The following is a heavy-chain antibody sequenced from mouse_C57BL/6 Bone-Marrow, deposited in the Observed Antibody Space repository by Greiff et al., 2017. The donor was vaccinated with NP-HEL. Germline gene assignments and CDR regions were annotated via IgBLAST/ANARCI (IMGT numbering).Heavy chain of an antibody. CDR1: GYTFTDYY. CDR3: ARGYYYGRESYWYFDV. Sequence: QVQLKQSGPELVKPGASVKISCKASGYTFTDYYINWVKQRPGQGLEWIGWIFPGSGSTYYNEKFKGKATLTVDKSSSTAYMLLSSLTSEDSAVYFCARGYYYGRESYWYFDVWGTGTTVTVSS. J-gene: IGHJ1*03. V-gene: IGHV1-75*01. CDR2: IFPGSGST. D-gene: IGHD1-1*01.